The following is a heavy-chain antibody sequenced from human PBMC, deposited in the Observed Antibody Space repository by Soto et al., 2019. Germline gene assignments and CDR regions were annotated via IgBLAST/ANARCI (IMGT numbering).Heavy chain of an antibody. Sequence: GGSLRLSCAASGFTVSSNYRSWVRQAPGKGLEWVSVIYSGGSTYYADSVKGRFTISRDNSKNTLYLQMNSLRAEDTAVYYCAREGAYYYYGMDVWGQGTTVTVYS. V-gene: IGHV3-53*01. CDR1: GFTVSSNY. CDR2: IYSGGST. CDR3: AREGAYYYYGMDV. J-gene: IGHJ6*02.